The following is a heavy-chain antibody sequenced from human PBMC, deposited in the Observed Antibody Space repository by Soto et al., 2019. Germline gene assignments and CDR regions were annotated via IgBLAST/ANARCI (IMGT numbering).Heavy chain of an antibody. CDR1: GYTLSDYY. CDR2: FNPNSGDT. Sequence: QAQLVQSGAEVKKPGASVKVSCKASGYTLSDYYMQWVRQAPGQGLEWMGWFNPNSGDTNYAQKFQGRVTMTRDTSIATAYMELSSLKSDDTAVYYCAREVGGIAAAGAGNDAFDIWGQGTMVTVSS. CDR3: AREVGGIAAAGAGNDAFDI. D-gene: IGHD6-13*01. V-gene: IGHV1-2*02. J-gene: IGHJ3*02.